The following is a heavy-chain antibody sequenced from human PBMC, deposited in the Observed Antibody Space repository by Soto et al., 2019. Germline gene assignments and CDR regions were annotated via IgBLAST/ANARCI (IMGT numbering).Heavy chain of an antibody. D-gene: IGHD2-8*01. CDR2: IYYSGST. J-gene: IGHJ4*02. V-gene: IGHV4-39*01. CDR3: ARHEYCTNRVCYHSGAAAGERSIDY. Sequence: XEILSLTCTVSGGCISSSSYYWGWIRQPPGKGLEWIGSIYYSGSTYYNPSLKSRVTISVDTSKNQFSLKLSSVTAADTAVYYCARHEYCTNRVCYHSGAAAGERSIDYWGQRTLVTVSS. CDR1: GGCISSSSYY.